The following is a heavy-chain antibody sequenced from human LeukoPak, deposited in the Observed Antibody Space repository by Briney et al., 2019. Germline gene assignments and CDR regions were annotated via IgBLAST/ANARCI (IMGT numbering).Heavy chain of an antibody. J-gene: IGHJ4*02. CDR1: GFTFSSYA. CDR2: ISGSGGSI. CDR3: ARDQYCSGGSCYSDFDY. Sequence: GGSLRLPCAASGFTFSSYAMSWVRQAPGKGLEWVSAISGSGGSIYYADSVKGRFTISRDNAKNSLYLQMNSLRDEDTAVYYCARDQYCSGGSCYSDFDYWGQGTLVTVSS. D-gene: IGHD2-15*01. V-gene: IGHV3-23*01.